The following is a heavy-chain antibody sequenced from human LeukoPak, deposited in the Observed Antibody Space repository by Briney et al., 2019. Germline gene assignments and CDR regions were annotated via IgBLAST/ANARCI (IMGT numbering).Heavy chain of an antibody. D-gene: IGHD3-10*01. V-gene: IGHV3-30*18. CDR1: GFTFSSYG. CDR3: AKNSYYGSGSPFDY. CDR2: ISYDGSNK. Sequence: GRSLRLSCAASGFTFSSYGMHWVRQAPGKGLEWVAVISYDGSNKYYADSVKGRFTISRDNSKNTLYLQMNSLRAEDTAVYYCAKNSYYGSGSPFDYWGQGTLVTVSS. J-gene: IGHJ4*02.